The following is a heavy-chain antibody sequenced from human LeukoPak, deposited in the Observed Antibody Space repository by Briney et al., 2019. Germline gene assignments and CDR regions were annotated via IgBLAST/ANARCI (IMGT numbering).Heavy chain of an antibody. J-gene: IGHJ4*02. CDR1: GFTLSNYG. CDR3: TRQSENFSLDY. Sequence: GGSLRLSCAASGFTLSNYGMHWVRQAPGKGLEWVAIIWHDGSGKYYADSVKGRFTISRDNSKNTLYLQMNSLRAEDTAVYFCTRQSENFSLDYWGQGTPVTVSS. D-gene: IGHD3-3*01. CDR2: IWHDGSGK. V-gene: IGHV3-33*01.